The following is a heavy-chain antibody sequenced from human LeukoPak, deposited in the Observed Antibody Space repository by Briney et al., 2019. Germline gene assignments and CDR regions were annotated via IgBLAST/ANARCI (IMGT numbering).Heavy chain of an antibody. CDR1: GYTFTSDG. V-gene: IGHV1-18*01. D-gene: IGHD4-17*01. CDR2: ISAYNGNT. CDR3: ARGGHYGDYGLWFDL. Sequence: ASVRVSYKASGYTFTSDGISGVRQAPGQGGEWMGWISAYNGNTNYAQKLQGRVTITTDTSTSTAYMELRSLRSDDTAVYYCARGGHYGDYGLWFDLWGQGTLVTVSS. J-gene: IGHJ5*02.